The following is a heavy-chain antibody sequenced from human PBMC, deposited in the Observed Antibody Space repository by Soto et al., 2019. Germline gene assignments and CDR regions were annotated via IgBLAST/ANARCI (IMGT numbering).Heavy chain of an antibody. Sequence: ASVKVSCKASGYTFTSYDINWVRQATGQGLEWMGWMNPNSGNTGYAQKFQGRVTMTRNTSISTAYMELSSLRSEDTAVYYCARYGVWGVNPYYYDGMDVWGQGTMVTVSS. J-gene: IGHJ6*02. D-gene: IGHD3-10*01. V-gene: IGHV1-8*01. CDR3: ARYGVWGVNPYYYDGMDV. CDR1: GYTFTSYD. CDR2: MNPNSGNT.